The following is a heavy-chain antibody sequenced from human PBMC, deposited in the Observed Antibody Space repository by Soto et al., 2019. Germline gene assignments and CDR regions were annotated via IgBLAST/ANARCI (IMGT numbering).Heavy chain of an antibody. D-gene: IGHD6-13*01. CDR3: ARLVEYSSSWYEPNWFDP. CDR1: GDSISNSRFY. Sequence: SETLSLTCSVSGDSISNSRFYWAWIRQPPGEGLEWIGSIYHTGNAYYNPSLKSRVTISVDTSKNQFSLKLSSVTAADTAVYYCARLVEYSSSWYEPNWFDPWGQGTLVTVSS. V-gene: IGHV4-39*07. J-gene: IGHJ5*02. CDR2: IYHTGNA.